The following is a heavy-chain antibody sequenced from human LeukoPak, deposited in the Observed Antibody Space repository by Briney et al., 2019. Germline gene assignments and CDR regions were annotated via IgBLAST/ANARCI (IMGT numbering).Heavy chain of an antibody. D-gene: IGHD2/OR15-2a*01. CDR2: IRNKANSYTT. V-gene: IGHV3-72*01. J-gene: IGHJ4*02. CDR3: VRDLNRAFDY. CDR1: GFTFSDHY. Sequence: GGSLRLSCAASGFTFSDHYMDWVRQAPGKGLEWVGRIRNKANSYTTEYAASVKGRFTISRDDSKNSLYLQMNSLKTEDTAVYYCVRDLNRAFDYWGQGTLVTVSS.